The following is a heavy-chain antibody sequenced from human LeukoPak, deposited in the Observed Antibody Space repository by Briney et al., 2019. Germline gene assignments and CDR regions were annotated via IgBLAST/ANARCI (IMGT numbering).Heavy chain of an antibody. Sequence: ASVKVSCKASGYTFTTYAMHWVRQAPGKRLEGMGWINAGNGNTKYSQKFQGRVTITRDTSTDTAYMELSSLRSEDTAVYYCATDLPAASLQWGQGTLVTVSS. D-gene: IGHD2-2*01. CDR2: INAGNGNT. CDR1: GYTFTTYA. CDR3: ATDLPAASLQ. J-gene: IGHJ4*02. V-gene: IGHV1-3*01.